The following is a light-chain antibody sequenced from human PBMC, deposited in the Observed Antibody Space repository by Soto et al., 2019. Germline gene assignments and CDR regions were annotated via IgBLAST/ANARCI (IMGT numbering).Light chain of an antibody. Sequence: DIQMTQSPSTLSASVGDRVTITCRASQSISSWLAWYQQKPGKAPKLLIYDASSLESGVPSRFSGSGSGTELNLTMSRKQTDDFATKYCLQYNSYSPNTFQQRTQLEIK. CDR3: LQYNSYSPNT. CDR2: DAS. J-gene: IGKJ2*01. CDR1: QSISSW. V-gene: IGKV1-5*01.